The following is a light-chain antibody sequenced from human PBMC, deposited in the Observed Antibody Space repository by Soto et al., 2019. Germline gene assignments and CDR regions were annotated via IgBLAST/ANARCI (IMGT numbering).Light chain of an antibody. CDR3: CSFAGTGTYV. Sequence: QSALTQPASVSGSPGQSITIPCTGTSSDVGSYNLVSWYQQHPGKAPKLIIYEGSKRPSGVSNRFSGSESGNTASLTISGLQAEDEADYYCCSFAGTGTYVFATGTKLTVL. CDR1: SSDVGSYNL. CDR2: EGS. J-gene: IGLJ1*01. V-gene: IGLV2-23*01.